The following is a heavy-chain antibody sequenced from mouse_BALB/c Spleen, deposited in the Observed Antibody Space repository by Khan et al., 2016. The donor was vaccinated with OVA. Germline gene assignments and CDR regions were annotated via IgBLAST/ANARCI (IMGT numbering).Heavy chain of an antibody. Sequence: QIQLVQSGPELKKPGETVKISCKASRYTFTDYGMNWVKQAPGKGLKWMGWISTYTGQTTYADDFKGRFAFSLETSATTVFLQINNLKNEDMATDYCAGSPGNCLLGHWGQGSTLTVSS. D-gene: IGHD2-1*01. V-gene: IGHV9-1*02. CDR2: ISTYTGQT. CDR1: RYTFTDYG. CDR3: AGSPGNCLLGH. J-gene: IGHJ2*01.